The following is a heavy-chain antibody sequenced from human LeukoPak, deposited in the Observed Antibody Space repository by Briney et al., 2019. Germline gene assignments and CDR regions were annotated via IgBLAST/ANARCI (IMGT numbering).Heavy chain of an antibody. V-gene: IGHV3-11*04. CDR2: ISSGGTAI. CDR3: ARGLHSRLYDSSGYYPY. D-gene: IGHD3-22*01. Sequence: GGSLRLSCAASGFRFSDYFMIWIRQAPGKGLEWVSYISSGGTAIHYADSVEGRFTVSRDNAKNSLYLQMKSLRAEDTAIYYCARGLHSRLYDSSGYYPYWGQGTLVTVSS. J-gene: IGHJ4*02. CDR1: GFRFSDYF.